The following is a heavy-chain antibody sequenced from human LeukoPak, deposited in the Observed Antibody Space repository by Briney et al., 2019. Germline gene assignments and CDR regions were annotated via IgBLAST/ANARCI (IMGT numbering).Heavy chain of an antibody. CDR3: ARGEYSSSDAFDI. CDR2: INHSGST. J-gene: IGHJ3*02. V-gene: IGHV4-34*01. CDR1: GGSFSGYY. Sequence: PSETLSLTCAVYGGSFSGYYWSWIRQPPGKGLEWIGEINHSGSTNYNPSLKSRVTISVDTSKNQFSLKLSSVTAADTAVYYCARGEYSSSDAFDIWGQGTMVTVSS. D-gene: IGHD6-6*01.